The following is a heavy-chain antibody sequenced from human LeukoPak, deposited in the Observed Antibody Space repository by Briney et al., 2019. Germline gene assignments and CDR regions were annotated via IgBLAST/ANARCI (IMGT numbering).Heavy chain of an antibody. V-gene: IGHV4-38-2*02. Sequence: SETLSLTCTVSGYSISSGYYWGWIRQPPGKGLEWIGSIYHSGSTYYNPSLKSRVTISVDTSKNQFSLKLSSVTAADTAVYYCARAPHFFDTSGSRYYFDYWGQGTLVTVSS. CDR2: IYHSGST. CDR3: ARAPHFFDTSGSRYYFDY. J-gene: IGHJ4*02. D-gene: IGHD3-22*01. CDR1: GYSISSGYY.